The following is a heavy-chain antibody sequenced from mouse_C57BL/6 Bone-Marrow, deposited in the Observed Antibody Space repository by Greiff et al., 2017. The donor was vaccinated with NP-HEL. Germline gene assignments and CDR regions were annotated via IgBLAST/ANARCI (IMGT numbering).Heavy chain of an antibody. CDR1: GYTFTSYW. V-gene: IGHV1-69*01. CDR3: GKGRGWYFDV. CDR2: IDPSDSYT. J-gene: IGHJ1*03. D-gene: IGHD3-3*01. Sequence: QVQLQQPGAELVMPGASVKLSCKASGYTFTSYWMHWVKQRPGQGLEWIGEIDPSDSYTNYNQKFKGKSTLTVDKSSSTAYMQLSSLTSEDSAVYYCGKGRGWYFDVWGTGTTVTVSS.